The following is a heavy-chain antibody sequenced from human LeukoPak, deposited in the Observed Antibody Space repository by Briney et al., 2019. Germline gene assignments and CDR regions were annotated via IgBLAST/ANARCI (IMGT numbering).Heavy chain of an antibody. CDR1: GFTFSSYG. CDR3: ARVPSGWYLYYYMDV. V-gene: IGHV3-30*19. J-gene: IGHJ6*03. Sequence: GGSLRLSCAASGFTFSSYGMHWVRQAPGKGLEWVAVISYDGSNKYYADSVKGRFTISRDNSKNTLYLQMNSLRAEDTAVYYCARVPSGWYLYYYMDVWGKGTTVTVSS. D-gene: IGHD6-19*01. CDR2: ISYDGSNK.